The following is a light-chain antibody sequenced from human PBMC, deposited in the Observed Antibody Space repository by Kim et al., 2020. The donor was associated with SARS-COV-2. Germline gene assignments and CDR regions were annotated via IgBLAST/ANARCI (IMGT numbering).Light chain of an antibody. V-gene: IGLV3-21*04. CDR3: QARDSISDHVL. CDR2: YDS. CDR1: NIGSKS. J-gene: IGLJ2*01. Sequence: SYELTQPPSVSVAPGGTASITCGGDNIGSKSVHWYQQKTGQAPVVVIDYDSDRPSGIPERFSGSKSGNTATLTVSRVKAGDEADYWCQARDSISDHVLFG.